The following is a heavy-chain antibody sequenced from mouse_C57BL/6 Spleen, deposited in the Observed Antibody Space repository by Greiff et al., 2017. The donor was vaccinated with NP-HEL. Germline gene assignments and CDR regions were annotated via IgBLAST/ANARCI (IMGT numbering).Heavy chain of an antibody. D-gene: IGHD4-1*01. CDR1: GFSLTSYA. J-gene: IGHJ2*01. V-gene: IGHV2-9-1*01. Sequence: VQLQQSGPGLVAPSQSLSITCTVSGFSLTSYAISWVRQPPGKGLEWLGVIWTGGGTNYNSALKSRLSISKDNSKSQVFLKMNSLQTDDTARYYCARNQDAPGYYFDYWGQGTTLTVSS. CDR3: ARNQDAPGYYFDY. CDR2: IWTGGGT.